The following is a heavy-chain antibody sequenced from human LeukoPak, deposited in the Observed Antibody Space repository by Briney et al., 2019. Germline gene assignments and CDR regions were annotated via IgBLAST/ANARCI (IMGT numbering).Heavy chain of an antibody. CDR1: GFTFSSHA. D-gene: IGHD2-2*01. CDR3: ARDRSTKYSCEY. Sequence: PGGSLRLSCAASGFTFSSHAMHWVRQAPGKGLEWVAFISYDGSIKYYADSVKGRFTISRDNSKNTLYLQMSSLRTEDTAVYYCARDRSTKYSCEYGGQGTRVSVLS. V-gene: IGHV3-30-3*01. J-gene: IGHJ4*02. CDR2: ISYDGSIK.